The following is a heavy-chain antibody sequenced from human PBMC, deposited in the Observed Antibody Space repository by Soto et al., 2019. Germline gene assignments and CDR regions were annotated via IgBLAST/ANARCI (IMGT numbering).Heavy chain of an antibody. CDR1: GGTFSSYA. Sequence: QVQLVQSGAEVKKPGSSVKVSCKASGGTFSSYAISWVRQAPGQGLEWMGGIIPIFGTANYAQKFQGRVTITADKSTSTAYMELSSLRSEDTAVYYCARALGNYYDSSCYYLDYWGQGTLVTVSS. V-gene: IGHV1-69*06. CDR2: IIPIFGTA. CDR3: ARALGNYYDSSCYYLDY. D-gene: IGHD3-22*01. J-gene: IGHJ4*02.